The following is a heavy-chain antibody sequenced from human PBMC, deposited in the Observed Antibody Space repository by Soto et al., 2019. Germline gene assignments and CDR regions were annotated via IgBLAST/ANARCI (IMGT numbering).Heavy chain of an antibody. CDR1: GYTFTSYD. CDR2: MNPKSGNT. D-gene: IGHD3-22*01. CDR3: ARADENFSDSSGFRLYWYFDI. J-gene: IGHJ2*01. Sequence: QVHLVQSGAEVKKPGASVKVSCKASGYTFTSYDIHWVRQATGQGLEWMGWMNPKSGNTGYAQKFQGRVTMTRNTSIRTAYMELSSLRSEDTAVYYCARADENFSDSSGFRLYWYFDIWGRGTLVTVSS. V-gene: IGHV1-8*01.